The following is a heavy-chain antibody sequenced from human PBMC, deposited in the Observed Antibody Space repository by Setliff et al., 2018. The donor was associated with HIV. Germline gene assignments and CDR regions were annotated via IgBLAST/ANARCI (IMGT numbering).Heavy chain of an antibody. V-gene: IGHV3-7*03. CDR3: ARMGRMDV. Sequence: LSLSCAASGFTFSSYWMSWARQAPGKGLEWVAKINKDGSDKWYVDSVKGRFTTSRDNAKNSLYLQMNSLRAEDTAVYYCARMGRMDVRGKGTTVTVSS. D-gene: IGHD3-16*01. CDR2: INKDGSDK. CDR1: GFTFSSYW. J-gene: IGHJ6*03.